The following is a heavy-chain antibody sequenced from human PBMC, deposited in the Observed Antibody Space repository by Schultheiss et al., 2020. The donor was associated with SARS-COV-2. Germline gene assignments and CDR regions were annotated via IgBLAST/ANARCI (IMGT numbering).Heavy chain of an antibody. CDR2: IYHSGST. V-gene: IGHV4-31*11. D-gene: IGHD4-17*01. J-gene: IGHJ1*01. CDR1: GGSLNTGSYY. Sequence: LRLSCAVSGGSLNTGSYYWTWIRQHPGKGLEWIGYIYHSGSTYYNPSLKSRVTISVDTSRNQFSLKLSSVTAADTAVYYCASVYGDYFAEYYQHWGQGTLVTVSS. CDR3: ASVYGDYFAEYYQH.